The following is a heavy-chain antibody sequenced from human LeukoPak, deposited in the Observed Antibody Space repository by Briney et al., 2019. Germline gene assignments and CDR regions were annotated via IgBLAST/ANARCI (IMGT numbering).Heavy chain of an antibody. D-gene: IGHD6-13*01. CDR2: ISSSGSTI. Sequence: GGSLRLSCAASGFTFSSYEMNWVRQAPGKGLEWVSYISSSGSTIYYADSVKGRFTISRDNAKNSLYLQMNSLRAEDTVVYYCARGGPIAAADYWGQGTLVTVSS. CDR1: GFTFSSYE. V-gene: IGHV3-48*03. CDR3: ARGGPIAAADY. J-gene: IGHJ4*02.